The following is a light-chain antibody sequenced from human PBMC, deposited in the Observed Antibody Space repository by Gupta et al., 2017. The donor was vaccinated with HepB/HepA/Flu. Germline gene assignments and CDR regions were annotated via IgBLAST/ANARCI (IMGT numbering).Light chain of an antibody. CDR3: QAWDSRTMV. V-gene: IGLV3-1*01. J-gene: IGLJ2*01. Sequence: SYGLTQPPSVSVSPGQTASITCSGDKLGDEYACWYQQKPGQSPVVVIYQNNKRPSGIPDRFSGSNSGNTATLTISGTQAMDEADYYCQAWDSRTMVFGGGTKLTVL. CDR2: QNN. CDR1: KLGDEY.